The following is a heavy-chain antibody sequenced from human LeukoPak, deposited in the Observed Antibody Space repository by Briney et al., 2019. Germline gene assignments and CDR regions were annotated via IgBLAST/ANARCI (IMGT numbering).Heavy chain of an antibody. J-gene: IGHJ4*02. CDR3: AKDNGWSWSYYSPYFDY. D-gene: IGHD1-26*01. V-gene: IGHV3-23*01. Sequence: GGSLRLSCAASGFTFSSYAMSWVRQAPGKGLEWVSAIRGSGGSTYYADSVKGRFTISRDNSKNTLYLQMNSLRAEDTAVYYCAKDNGWSWSYYSPYFDYWGQGTLVTVSS. CDR1: GFTFSSYA. CDR2: IRGSGGST.